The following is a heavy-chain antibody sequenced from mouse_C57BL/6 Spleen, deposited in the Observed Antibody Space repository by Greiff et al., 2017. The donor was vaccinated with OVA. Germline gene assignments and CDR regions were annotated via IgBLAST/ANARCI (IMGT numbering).Heavy chain of an antibody. CDR3: TTGITTVVKDY. V-gene: IGHV14-1*01. CDR2: IDPEDGDT. Sequence: VQLQQSGAELVRPGASVKLSCTASGFNFNDYYMHWVKQRPEQGLEWIGRIDPEDGDTEYAPKFPGKATMTADTSSNTAYLQLSSLTSEDTAVYYCTTGITTVVKDYWGQGTTLTVSS. J-gene: IGHJ2*01. D-gene: IGHD1-1*01. CDR1: GFNFNDYY.